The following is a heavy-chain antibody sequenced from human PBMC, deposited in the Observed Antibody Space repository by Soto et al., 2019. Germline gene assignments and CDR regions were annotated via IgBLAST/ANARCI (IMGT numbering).Heavy chain of an antibody. CDR3: GSGSTGIARSTGGGDNYYYYYYMDV. V-gene: IGHV4-59*12. J-gene: IGHJ6*03. CDR1: GDCRSRSY. CDR2: ISNSGYT. Sequence: SLTISLTWTVGGDCRSRSYWSWIRQPPGKGLEWIGYISNSGYTNYNPSLKSRVTISVDTSKNQFSLKLSSVPAGDTAVYYWGSGSTGIARSTGGGDNYYYYYYMDVWGKGTTVTV. D-gene: IGHD2-2*01.